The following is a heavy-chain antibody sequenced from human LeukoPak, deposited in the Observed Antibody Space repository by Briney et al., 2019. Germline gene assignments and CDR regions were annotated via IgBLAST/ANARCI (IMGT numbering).Heavy chain of an antibody. CDR2: ISYDGSNK. D-gene: IGHD3-10*01. Sequence: PGRSLRLSCAASGFTFSSYGMHWVRQAPGKGLEXXXVISYDGSNKYYADSVKGRFTISRDNSKNTLYLQMNSLRAEDTAVYYCAKDHGSGSYFDYWGQGTLVTVSS. CDR3: AKDHGSGSYFDY. J-gene: IGHJ4*02. CDR1: GFTFSSYG. V-gene: IGHV3-30*18.